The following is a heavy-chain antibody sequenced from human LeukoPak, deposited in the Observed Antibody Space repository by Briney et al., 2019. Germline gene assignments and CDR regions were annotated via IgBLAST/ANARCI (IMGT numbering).Heavy chain of an antibody. J-gene: IGHJ4*02. CDR2: IKRDGSDK. Sequence: GESLRLSCTASGFTFSSSWMSWVRQAPGKGLEWVANIKRDGSDKYYVDSVKGRFTISRDNAKNSLYLQMDSLRAEDTAVYYCARGPLSRPFDYWGQGTLVTVSS. V-gene: IGHV3-7*05. CDR3: ARGPLSRPFDY. D-gene: IGHD2-15*01. CDR1: GFTFSSSW.